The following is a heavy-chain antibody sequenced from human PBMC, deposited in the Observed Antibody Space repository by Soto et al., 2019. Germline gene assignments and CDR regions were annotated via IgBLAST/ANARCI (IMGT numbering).Heavy chain of an antibody. Sequence: GGSMELSCAASGFTFNLLWVTWVRQAPGKGLEWVARIRNDGSAASYADSVQGRFTVSRDNSKTTVYLQMNRLRPEDTAVYFCVRDQDSRGYSVFNLWGQGTQVTVSS. CDR1: GFTFNLLW. D-gene: IGHD3-22*01. CDR2: IRNDGSAA. CDR3: VRDQDSRGYSVFNL. V-gene: IGHV3-74*01. J-gene: IGHJ5*02.